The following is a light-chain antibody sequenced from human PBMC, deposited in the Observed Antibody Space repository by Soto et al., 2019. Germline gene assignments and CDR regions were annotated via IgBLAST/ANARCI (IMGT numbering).Light chain of an antibody. Sequence: QSVLTQPPSVSAAPGQKVTISCSGSSSNIGAGYDVQWYQQLPGTTPKLLIYGNTNRPSGVPDRFPGSKSGTSASLAITGLQAEDEADYYCQSYDSSLSGYVFGTGTKVTV. CDR3: QSYDSSLSGYV. CDR2: GNT. J-gene: IGLJ1*01. V-gene: IGLV1-40*01. CDR1: SSNIGAGYD.